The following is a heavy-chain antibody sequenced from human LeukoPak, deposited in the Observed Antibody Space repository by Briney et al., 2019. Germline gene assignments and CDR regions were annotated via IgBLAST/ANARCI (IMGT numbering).Heavy chain of an antibody. D-gene: IGHD6-6*01. Sequence: PSETLSLTCAVSGGSFGGYYWSWIRQPPGKGLEWIGEINDSGSSNYNPPLKRRVSMSVDTSKRQFSLKLSSVTAADTAVYYCARNSAYSTSSGVNCWGQGTLVTVSS. CDR1: GGSFGGYY. J-gene: IGHJ4*02. V-gene: IGHV4-34*01. CDR2: INDSGSS. CDR3: ARNSAYSTSSGVNC.